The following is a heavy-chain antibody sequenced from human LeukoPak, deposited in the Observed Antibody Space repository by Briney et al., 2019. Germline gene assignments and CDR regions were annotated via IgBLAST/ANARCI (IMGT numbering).Heavy chain of an antibody. CDR2: IWYDGSNK. J-gene: IGHJ5*02. D-gene: IGHD3-22*01. CDR3: AKSGYSSGFNWFDP. CDR1: GFTFSNYA. V-gene: IGHV3-33*06. Sequence: GGSLRLSCAASGFTFSNYAMHWVRQAPGKGLEWVAIIWYDGSNKYYGDSVKGRFTISRDNSKNTLYLQMNSLRAEDTAVYYCAKSGYSSGFNWFDPWGQGTLVTVSS.